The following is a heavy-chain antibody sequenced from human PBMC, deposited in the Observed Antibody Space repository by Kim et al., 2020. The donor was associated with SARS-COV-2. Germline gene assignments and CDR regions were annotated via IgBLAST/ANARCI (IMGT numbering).Heavy chain of an antibody. D-gene: IGHD5-18*01. Sequence: GGSLRLSCAASGFTFSNAWMSWVRQAPGKGLEWVGRIKSKTDGGTTDYAAPVKGRFTISRDDSKNTLYLQMNSLKTEDTAVYYCTTEIQEQLWLWNYYYYGMDVWGQGTTVTVSS. CDR1: GFTFSNAW. V-gene: IGHV3-15*01. CDR2: IKSKTDGGTT. CDR3: TTEIQEQLWLWNYYYYGMDV. J-gene: IGHJ6*02.